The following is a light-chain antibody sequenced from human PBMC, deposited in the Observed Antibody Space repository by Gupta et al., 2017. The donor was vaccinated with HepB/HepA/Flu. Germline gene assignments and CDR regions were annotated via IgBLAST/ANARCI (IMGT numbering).Light chain of an antibody. V-gene: IGLV1-47*01. CDR1: SSNIGSNC. CDR2: RND. J-gene: IGLJ2*01. Sequence: QSVLNQPPSASGTPGQRVTISCSGSSSNIGSNCVSWYQQLPGTAPKLLIYRNDQRPSGVPDRFSGSKSGTSASLAISGLRSEDEADYYCAAWDGSLSTVLFGGGTKLTVL. CDR3: AAWDGSLSTVL.